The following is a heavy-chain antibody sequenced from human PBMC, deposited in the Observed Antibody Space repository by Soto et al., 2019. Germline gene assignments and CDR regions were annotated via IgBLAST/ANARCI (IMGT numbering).Heavy chain of an antibody. Sequence: GASVKVSCKASGGTFRSYVISWVRQAPGQGLEWMGGVMPTLGTPNYAQSLQGRVTITADESTRTAYMELRSLRSEDTARYYCARIFAFFGVAPPPGYHLHGLAVWAQGTTVPVSS. CDR2: VMPTLGTP. D-gene: IGHD3-3*01. J-gene: IGHJ6*02. V-gene: IGHV1-69*13. CDR1: GGTFRSYV. CDR3: ARIFAFFGVAPPPGYHLHGLAV.